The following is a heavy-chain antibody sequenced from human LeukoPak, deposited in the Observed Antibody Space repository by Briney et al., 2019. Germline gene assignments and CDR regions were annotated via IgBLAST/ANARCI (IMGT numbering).Heavy chain of an antibody. CDR3: ARGGRYGDYSDY. Sequence: PGGSLRLSCAASGFTFSSYAMHWVRQAPGKGLEYVSAISSNGGSTYYVNSVKGRFTISRDNSKNTLYLQMGSLRAEDMAVYYCARGGRYGDYSDYWGQGTLVTVSS. V-gene: IGHV3-64*01. D-gene: IGHD4-17*01. CDR2: ISSNGGST. CDR1: GFTFSSYA. J-gene: IGHJ4*02.